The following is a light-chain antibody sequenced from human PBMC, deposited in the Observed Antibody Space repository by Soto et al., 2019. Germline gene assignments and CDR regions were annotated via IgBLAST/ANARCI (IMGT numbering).Light chain of an antibody. V-gene: IGLV2-23*02. CDR2: EVN. CDR1: SSDIGTYNL. J-gene: IGLJ1*01. CDR3: CSYAGSSTLYV. Sequence: QPVLTQPASVSGCPGQSITISCTGTSSDIGTYNLVSWYQQHPGKAPKLMIYEVNKRPSGVSDRFSGSKSGNTASLTISGLQAEDEADYYCCSYAGSSTLYVFGTGTKVTVL.